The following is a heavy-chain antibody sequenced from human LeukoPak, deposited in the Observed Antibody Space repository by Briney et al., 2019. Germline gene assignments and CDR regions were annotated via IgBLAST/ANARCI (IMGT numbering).Heavy chain of an antibody. CDR2: IIPIFGTA. Sequence: ASVKVSCKASGGTFSSYAISWVRQAPGQGLEWVGGIIPIFGTANYAQKFRGRVTITTDESTSTAYMELSSLRSEDTAVYYCAVPAAIDYYYYYYMDVWGKGTTVTVSS. CDR3: AVPAAIDYYYYYYMDV. CDR1: GGTFSSYA. J-gene: IGHJ6*03. D-gene: IGHD2-2*01. V-gene: IGHV1-69*05.